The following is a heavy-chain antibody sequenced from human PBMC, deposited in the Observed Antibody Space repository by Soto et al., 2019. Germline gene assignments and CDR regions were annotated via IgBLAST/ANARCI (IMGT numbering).Heavy chain of an antibody. Sequence: SETLSLTCAVYGGSFSGYYWSWIRQPPGKGLEWIGEINHSGSTNYNPSLKSRVTISVDTSKSQFSLKLSSVTAADTAVYYCARGLGAGTTPDWFDPWGQGTLVTVSS. D-gene: IGHD1-1*01. V-gene: IGHV4-34*01. CDR2: INHSGST. CDR3: ARGLGAGTTPDWFDP. CDR1: GGSFSGYY. J-gene: IGHJ5*02.